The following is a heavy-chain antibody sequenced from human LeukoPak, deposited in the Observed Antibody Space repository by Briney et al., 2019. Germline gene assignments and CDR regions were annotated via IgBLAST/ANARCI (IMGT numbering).Heavy chain of an antibody. CDR1: GGSISSYY. Sequence: SETLPHICIVSGGSISSYYWSWIRQPPGKGLEWIGYIYYSGSTKYNPSLKSRVTISLDTSKNQVSLQLSSVTAADTALYYCARAGCGADCYSTGLWGQGTMVTVSS. V-gene: IGHV4-59*01. J-gene: IGHJ4*01. CDR2: IYYSGST. D-gene: IGHD2-21*02. CDR3: ARAGCGADCYSTGL.